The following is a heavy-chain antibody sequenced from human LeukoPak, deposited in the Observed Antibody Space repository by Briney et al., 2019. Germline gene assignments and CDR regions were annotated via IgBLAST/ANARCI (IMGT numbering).Heavy chain of an antibody. D-gene: IGHD2-15*01. CDR1: GFTFNHYW. CDR3: ERWGPHCSDSTCDRYFYGMDV. J-gene: IGHJ6*02. CDR2: IDQDGREK. V-gene: IGHV3-7*04. Sequence: PGGSLRVSCVTSGFTFNHYWMSWVRQAPGKGLEWVANIDQDGREKYYMDSLKGRFTVSRDNAKNSLHLQMNSLRPEDTAIYYCERWGPHCSDSTCDRYFYGMDVWGQGTTVTVSS.